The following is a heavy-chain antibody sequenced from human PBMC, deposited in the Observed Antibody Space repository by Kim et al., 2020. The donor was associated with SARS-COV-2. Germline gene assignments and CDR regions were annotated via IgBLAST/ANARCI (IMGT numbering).Heavy chain of an antibody. Sequence: SETLSLTCTVSGGSISSSSYYWGWIRQPPGKGLEWIGSIYYSGSTYYNPSLKSRVTISVDTSKNQFSLKLSSVTAADTAVYYCARHTQLTMVRGGQGWFDPWGQGTLVTVSS. CDR3: ARHTQLTMVRGGQGWFDP. D-gene: IGHD3-10*01. CDR2: IYYSGST. J-gene: IGHJ5*02. CDR1: GGSISSSSYY. V-gene: IGHV4-39*01.